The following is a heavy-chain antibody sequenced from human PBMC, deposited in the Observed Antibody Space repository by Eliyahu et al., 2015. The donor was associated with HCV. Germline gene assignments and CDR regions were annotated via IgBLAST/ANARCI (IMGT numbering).Heavy chain of an antibody. Sequence: EVQLVEXGGGLVKPGGSLRXSCAASGFTFXSYSMNWVRQAPGKGLEXVXSXSSSSSYIYYADSVKGRFTISRDNAKNSLYLQMNSLRAEDTAVYYCARGLTIFGVVSGFDPWGQGTLVTVSS. J-gene: IGHJ5*02. D-gene: IGHD3-3*01. CDR3: ARGLTIFGVVSGFDP. CDR1: GFTFXSYS. V-gene: IGHV3-21*01. CDR2: XSSSSSYI.